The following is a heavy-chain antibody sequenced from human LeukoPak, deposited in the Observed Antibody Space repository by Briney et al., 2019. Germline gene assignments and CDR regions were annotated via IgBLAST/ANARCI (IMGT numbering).Heavy chain of an antibody. D-gene: IGHD2-15*01. Sequence: SETLSLTCAVYGGSFSGYYWSWIRQPPGKGLEWIGEINHNGSTNYNPSLKSRVTISVDTSKNQFSLKLSSVTAADTAVYYCARAGLYCSGGSCYPLGYYMDVWGKGTTVTVSS. J-gene: IGHJ6*03. CDR2: INHNGST. CDR1: GGSFSGYY. CDR3: ARAGLYCSGGSCYPLGYYMDV. V-gene: IGHV4-34*01.